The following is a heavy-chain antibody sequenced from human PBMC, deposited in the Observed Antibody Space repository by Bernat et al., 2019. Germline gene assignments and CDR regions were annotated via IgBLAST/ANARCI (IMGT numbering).Heavy chain of an antibody. Sequence: QVQLVQSGAEVKKPGSSVKVSCKASGGTFSSYAISWVRQAPGQGLEWMGGIIPIFGIANYAQKFQGRVTITADKSTSTAYMELSSLRSEDTAVYYCARNSLGYCSGGSCYFGNYYYYYMDVWGKGTTVTVSS. CDR1: GGTFSSYA. V-gene: IGHV1-69*17. D-gene: IGHD2-15*01. CDR3: ARNSLGYCSGGSCYFGNYYYYYMDV. J-gene: IGHJ6*03. CDR2: IIPIFGIA.